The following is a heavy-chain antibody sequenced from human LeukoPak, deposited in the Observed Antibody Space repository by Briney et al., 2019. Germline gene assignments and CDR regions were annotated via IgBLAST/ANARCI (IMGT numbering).Heavy chain of an antibody. V-gene: IGHV3-30*01. J-gene: IGHJ6*03. Sequence: PGRSLRLSCAASGFTFSSYAMHWVRQAPSKGLEWVAVISYDGSNKYYADSVKGRFTISRDNSKNTLYLQMNRLRAEDTAVYYCARDPRGRCSGGSCYRGSYYYYYMDVWGKGTTVTVSS. D-gene: IGHD2-15*01. CDR1: GFTFSSYA. CDR3: ARDPRGRCSGGSCYRGSYYYYYMDV. CDR2: ISYDGSNK.